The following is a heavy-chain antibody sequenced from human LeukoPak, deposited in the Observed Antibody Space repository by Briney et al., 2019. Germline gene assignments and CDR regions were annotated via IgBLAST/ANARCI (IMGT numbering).Heavy chain of an antibody. V-gene: IGHV4-39*01. J-gene: IGHJ5*02. D-gene: IGHD2-2*01. Sequence: SETLSLTCTVSGGTISTSSYYWGWIRQPPGKGLEWIGSIYYSRSTYYNPSLKSRVTISVDTSKNQFSLKLSSVTAADTAVYYCARLVGCSSTSCYVIGWFDPWGQGTLVTVSS. CDR2: IYYSRST. CDR1: GGTISTSSYY. CDR3: ARLVGCSSTSCYVIGWFDP.